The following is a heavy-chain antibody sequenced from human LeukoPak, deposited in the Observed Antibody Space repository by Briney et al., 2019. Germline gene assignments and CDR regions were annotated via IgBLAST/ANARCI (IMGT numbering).Heavy chain of an antibody. CDR2: IIPIFGTA. D-gene: IGHD5-24*01. Sequence: SVKVSCKASGGTFSSYAISWVRQAPGQGLEWMGGIIPIFGTANYAQKFQGRVTITADKSTSTAYMELSSLRSEDTAVYYCARDFYVEMATIFDYWGQGTLVTVSS. CDR3: ARDFYVEMATIFDY. V-gene: IGHV1-69*06. J-gene: IGHJ4*02. CDR1: GGTFSSYA.